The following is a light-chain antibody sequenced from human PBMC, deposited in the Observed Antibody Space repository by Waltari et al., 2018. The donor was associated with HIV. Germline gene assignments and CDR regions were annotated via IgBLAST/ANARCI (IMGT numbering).Light chain of an antibody. CDR3: AAWDDSLSVV. J-gene: IGLJ2*01. V-gene: IGLV1-47*01. Sequence: QSVLTQPPSASGTPGQRVTISCSGSSSNLGRNFVYWYQQLPATGPKVLSVWNNPRPSGVPDRFSGSKSGTSASLAISGLRSEDEADYYCAAWDDSLSVVFGGGTKLTVL. CDR2: WNN. CDR1: SSNLGRNF.